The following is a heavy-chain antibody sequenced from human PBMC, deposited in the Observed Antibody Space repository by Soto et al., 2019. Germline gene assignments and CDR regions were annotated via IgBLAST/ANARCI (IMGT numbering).Heavy chain of an antibody. Sequence: QVQLQESGPGLVKPSQTLSLTCTVSGGSISSGGYYWSWIRQHPGKGLEGSGYIYYSGSTYYNPSLKSRVTISVDTSKNQFSLKLRSVTAADTAVYSCARAPSTSIAAAGTGWFDPWGQGTLVTVSS. CDR2: IYYSGST. V-gene: IGHV4-31*03. J-gene: IGHJ5*02. CDR1: GGSISSGGYY. D-gene: IGHD6-13*01. CDR3: ARAPSTSIAAAGTGWFDP.